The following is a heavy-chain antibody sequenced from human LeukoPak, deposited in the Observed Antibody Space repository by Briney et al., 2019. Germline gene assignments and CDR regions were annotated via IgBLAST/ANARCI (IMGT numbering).Heavy chain of an antibody. Sequence: PGGSLRLSCAASGFTFSTYSMNWVRQAPGKGLEWIGYIYYSGSTNYNPSLKSRVTISVDTSKNRFSLKLSSVTAADTAVYYCARTTLYRDRLSWFDPWGQGTLVTVSS. V-gene: IGHV4-59*01. CDR1: GFTFSTYS. D-gene: IGHD2-8*01. CDR3: ARTTLYRDRLSWFDP. CDR2: IYYSGST. J-gene: IGHJ5*02.